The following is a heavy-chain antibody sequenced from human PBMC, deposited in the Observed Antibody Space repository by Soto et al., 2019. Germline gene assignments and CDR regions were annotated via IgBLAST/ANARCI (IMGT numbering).Heavy chain of an antibody. D-gene: IGHD3-3*01. CDR2: FDPEDGET. CDR1: GYTLTVLS. V-gene: IGHV1-24*01. J-gene: IGHJ6*02. CDR3: ATGLRFLEWLFHHYYGMDV. Sequence: ASVKVSCKVSGYTLTVLSMHWVRQAPGKGLEWMGGFDPEDGETIYAQKFQGRVTMTEDTSTDTAYMELSSLRSEDTAVYYCATGLRFLEWLFHHYYGMDVWGQGTTVTVS.